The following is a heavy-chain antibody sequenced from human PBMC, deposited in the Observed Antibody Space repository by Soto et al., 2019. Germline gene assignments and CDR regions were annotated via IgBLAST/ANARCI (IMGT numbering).Heavy chain of an antibody. Sequence: GSLRLSCAASGFTFSSYGMHWVRQAPGKGLEWVAVISYDGSNKYYADSVKGRFTISRDNSKNTLYLQMNSLRAEDTAVYYCAKAIYYYMDVWGKGTTVTVSS. V-gene: IGHV3-30*18. CDR2: ISYDGSNK. J-gene: IGHJ6*03. CDR3: AKAIYYYMDV. CDR1: GFTFSSYG.